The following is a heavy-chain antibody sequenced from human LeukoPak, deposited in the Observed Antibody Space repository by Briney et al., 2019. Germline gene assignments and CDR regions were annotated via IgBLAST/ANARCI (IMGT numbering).Heavy chain of an antibody. CDR1: GFTFGDYA. CDR3: TRDQYYYDSSGYNDY. D-gene: IGHD3-22*01. J-gene: IGHJ4*02. Sequence: PGGSLRLSCTASGFTFGDYAMSWVRQAPGKGLEWVGFIRSKAYGGTTEYAASVKGRFTISRDDSKSIAYLQMNSLKTEDTAVYYCTRDQYYYDSSGYNDYWGQGTLVTVSS. CDR2: IRSKAYGGTT. V-gene: IGHV3-49*04.